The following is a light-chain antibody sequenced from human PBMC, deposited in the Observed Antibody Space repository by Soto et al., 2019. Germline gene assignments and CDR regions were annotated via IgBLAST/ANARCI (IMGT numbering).Light chain of an antibody. Sequence: IVFTQSPGTLSLSPGERATLSCRASQSVSSSYLAWYQQKPGQAPRLLIYGASSRATGIPDRFSGSGSGTDFTLTISRLEPEDFAVYYCQQYGSPLITFGQGTRLEIK. CDR1: QSVSSSY. CDR3: QQYGSPLIT. V-gene: IGKV3-20*01. J-gene: IGKJ5*01. CDR2: GAS.